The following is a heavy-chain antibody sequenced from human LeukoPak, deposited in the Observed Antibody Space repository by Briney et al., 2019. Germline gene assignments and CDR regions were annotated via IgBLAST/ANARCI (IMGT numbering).Heavy chain of an antibody. Sequence: GGSLRLTCAASGFTFSSYGMHWVRQAPGKGLEWVAVISYDGSNNYYSDSVKDRFTISRDKSTNSLYLQMNSLRAEDTAVYYCAKENDDILTGYHYYCYGMDVWGKGTTVTVSS. CDR3: AKENDDILTGYHYYCYGMDV. CDR2: ISYDGSNN. CDR1: GFTFSSYG. V-gene: IGHV3-30*18. J-gene: IGHJ6*04. D-gene: IGHD3-9*01.